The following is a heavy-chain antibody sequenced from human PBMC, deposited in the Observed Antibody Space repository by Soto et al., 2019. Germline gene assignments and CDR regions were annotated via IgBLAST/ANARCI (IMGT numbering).Heavy chain of an antibody. CDR2: IYYSGSA. CDR1: GGSISSYY. J-gene: IGHJ5*02. Sequence: PSETLSLTCTVSGGSISSYYWSWIRQPPGKGLEWIGYIYYSGSANYNPSLKSRVTISVDMSKNQFSLKLSSVTAADTAVYYCARVRRLLGGPKNWFDPWGQGTLVTVSS. D-gene: IGHD4-17*01. V-gene: IGHV4-59*12. CDR3: ARVRRLLGGPKNWFDP.